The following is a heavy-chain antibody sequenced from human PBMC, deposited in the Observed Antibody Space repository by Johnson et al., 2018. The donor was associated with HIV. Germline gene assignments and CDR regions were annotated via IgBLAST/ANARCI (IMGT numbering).Heavy chain of an antibody. CDR3: AKDRYYDSSGPDAFDI. CDR2: ISYDGSNK. D-gene: IGHD3-22*01. Sequence: QVQLVESGGGVVQPGRSLRLSCAASGFTFSSYAMHWVRQAPGKGLEWVAVISYDGSNKYYADSVKGRFTISRENAKNSLYLQMNSLRAGDTAVYYCAKDRYYDSSGPDAFDIWGQGTMVTVSS. V-gene: IGHV3-30*14. J-gene: IGHJ3*02. CDR1: GFTFSSYA.